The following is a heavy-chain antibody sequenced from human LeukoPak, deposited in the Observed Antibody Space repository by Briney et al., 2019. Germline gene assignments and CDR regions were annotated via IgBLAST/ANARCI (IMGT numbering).Heavy chain of an antibody. CDR2: IYYSGST. Sequence: SETLSLTCTVSGGSIISSSYYWGWIRQPPGKGLEWIGSIYYSGSTYYNPSLKSRVAISVDTSKNQFSLRLSSVTAADTAVYYCARRDSSGVVPRWDYWGQGTLVTVSS. V-gene: IGHV4-39*01. CDR3: ARRDSSGVVPRWDY. CDR1: GGSIISSSYY. J-gene: IGHJ4*02. D-gene: IGHD6-25*01.